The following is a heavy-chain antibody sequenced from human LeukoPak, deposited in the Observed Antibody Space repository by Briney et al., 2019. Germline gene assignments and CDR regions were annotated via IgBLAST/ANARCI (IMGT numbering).Heavy chain of an antibody. J-gene: IGHJ4*02. V-gene: IGHV3-7*03. D-gene: IGHD5-18*01. CDR1: GFTFSNYW. CDR3: AKPPTGYSYGYGD. Sequence: PGGSLRLSCVVSGFTFSNYWMSWVRQAPGKGLEWVANIKEDGSEEYYVDSLKGRFTISRDNAKNFLYLQMNSLRAEDTAVYYCAKPPTGYSYGYGDWGQGTLVTVSS. CDR2: IKEDGSEE.